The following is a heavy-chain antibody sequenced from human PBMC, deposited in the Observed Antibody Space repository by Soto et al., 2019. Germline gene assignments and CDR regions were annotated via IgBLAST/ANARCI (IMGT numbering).Heavy chain of an antibody. J-gene: IGHJ4*02. V-gene: IGHV1-69*01. CDR3: ARGGSAYVWFNEF. Sequence: QEQLVQSGAEVKKPGSSVKVSCKASGGLFSSYAISWVRQAPGQGLEWMGGIIPVFGTANYAQKFQGRVTITADESANTAHMELSSLRSEDTAMYYCARGGSAYVWFNEFWGQGTLVTVSS. CDR1: GGLFSSYA. CDR2: IIPVFGTA. D-gene: IGHD3-22*01.